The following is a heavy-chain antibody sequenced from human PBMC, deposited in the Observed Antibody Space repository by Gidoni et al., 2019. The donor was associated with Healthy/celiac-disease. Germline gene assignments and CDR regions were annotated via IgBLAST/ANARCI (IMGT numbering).Heavy chain of an antibody. CDR1: GGTFSSYT. J-gene: IGHJ4*02. V-gene: IGHV1-69*02. Sequence: EVRKPGYSVKVSCKGSGGTFSSYTISWVRQAPGQGLEWMGRIIPILGIANYAQKFQGRVTITADKSTSTAYMELSSLRSEDTAVYYCARALSYSGSYFDYWGQGTLVTVSS. CDR2: IIPILGIA. CDR3: ARALSYSGSYFDY. D-gene: IGHD1-26*01.